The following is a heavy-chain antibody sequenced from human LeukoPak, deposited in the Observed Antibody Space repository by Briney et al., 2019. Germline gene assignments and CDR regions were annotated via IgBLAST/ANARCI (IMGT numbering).Heavy chain of an antibody. CDR2: INWNGGST. Sequence: GGSLRLSCAASGFTFDDYGMSWVRQAPGKGLEWVSGINWNGGSTGYADSVKGRFTISRDNAKNSLYLQMNSLRAEDTASYYCARVLYSSGWYVRDYWGQGTLVTVSS. CDR3: ARVLYSSGWYVRDY. V-gene: IGHV3-20*04. D-gene: IGHD6-19*01. CDR1: GFTFDDYG. J-gene: IGHJ4*02.